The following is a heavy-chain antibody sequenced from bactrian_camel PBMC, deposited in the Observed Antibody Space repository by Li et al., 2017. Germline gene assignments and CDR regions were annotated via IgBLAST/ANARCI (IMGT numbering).Heavy chain of an antibody. Sequence: VQLVESGGGSAQAGGSLRLSCAASGVIDTSDCMGWVRQAPGKGLEWVSDISSGGGTTNYGDSVKGRFTISRDNAKNMVYLHLNSLKTEDTAMYYCNAKLEVGYSGPWCIETSDYWGQGTQVTVS. CDR2: ISSGGGTT. CDR3: NAKLEVGYSGPWCIETSDY. J-gene: IGHJ4*01. V-gene: IGHV3S40*01. D-gene: IGHD1*01. CDR1: GVIDTSDC.